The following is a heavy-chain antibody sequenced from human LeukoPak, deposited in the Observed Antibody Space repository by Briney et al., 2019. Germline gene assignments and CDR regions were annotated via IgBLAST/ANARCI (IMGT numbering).Heavy chain of an antibody. CDR2: IYYSGNT. V-gene: IGHV4-39*01. J-gene: IGHJ5*02. Sequence: SETLSLTCTVSGGSISSSNYYWGWIRQPPGKGLEWIGSIYYSGNTYYNSSLKSRVTISVDTSKNHFSLKLSSATAADTAVYYCARHAYYDFVTGLFDPWGQGTLVTVSS. D-gene: IGHD3-3*01. CDR3: ARHAYYDFVTGLFDP. CDR1: GGSISSSNYY.